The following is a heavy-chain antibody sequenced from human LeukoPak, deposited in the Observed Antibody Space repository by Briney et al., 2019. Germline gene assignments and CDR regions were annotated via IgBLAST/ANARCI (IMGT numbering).Heavy chain of an antibody. J-gene: IGHJ3*02. CDR3: ARRYSLFVAGTTFDAFDI. D-gene: IGHD5-12*01. V-gene: IGHV5-51*01. CDR2: IYPGDSDT. Sequence: GESLKISCKGSGYSFTSYWIGWVRQMPGKGLEWMGIIYPGDSDTRYSPSFQGQVTISADKSISTAYLQWSSLKASDTAMYYCARRYSLFVAGTTFDAFDIWGQGTMVTVSS. CDR1: GYSFTSYW.